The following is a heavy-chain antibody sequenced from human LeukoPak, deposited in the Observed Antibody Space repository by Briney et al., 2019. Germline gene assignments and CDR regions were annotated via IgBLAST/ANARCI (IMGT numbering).Heavy chain of an antibody. D-gene: IGHD4-23*01. CDR1: GYTFTGHY. CDR3: ARATTVVPRFDY. Sequence: GASVKVSCKASGYTFTGHYMHWVRQAPGQGLEWMGWINPTSGGTNYPQKFQGRVTMTRDTSISTAYMELSSLRSDDTAVYYCARATTVVPRFDYWGQGTLVTVSS. J-gene: IGHJ4*02. V-gene: IGHV1-2*02. CDR2: INPTSGGT.